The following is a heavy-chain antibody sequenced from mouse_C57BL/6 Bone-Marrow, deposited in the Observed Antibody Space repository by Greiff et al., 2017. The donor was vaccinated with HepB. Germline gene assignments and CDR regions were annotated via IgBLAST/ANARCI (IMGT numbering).Heavy chain of an antibody. CDR3: AKRCDYDPFDY. CDR1: GYTFTSYT. V-gene: IGHV1-4*01. CDR2: INPSSGYT. Sequence: VQLQESGAELARPGASVKMSCKASGYTFTSYTMHWVKQRPGQGLEWIGYINPSSGYTKYNQKFKDKATLTADKSSSTAYMQLSSLTSEDSAVYYCAKRCDYDPFDYWGQGTTLTVSS. D-gene: IGHD2-4*01. J-gene: IGHJ2*01.